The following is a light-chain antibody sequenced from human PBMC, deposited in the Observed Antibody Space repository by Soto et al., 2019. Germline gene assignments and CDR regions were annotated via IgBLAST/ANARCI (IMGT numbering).Light chain of an antibody. V-gene: IGKV1-5*03. CDR2: KAS. J-gene: IGKJ5*01. Sequence: DIQMTQSPSSLSASVGDRVTITCQASQSISVWLAWYQQKAGKAPNLLIYKASRLESGVPSRFSGSGSETEFTLTVSSLQSEDFAVYYCQQYNNWPPITFGQGTRLEIK. CDR3: QQYNNWPPIT. CDR1: QSISVW.